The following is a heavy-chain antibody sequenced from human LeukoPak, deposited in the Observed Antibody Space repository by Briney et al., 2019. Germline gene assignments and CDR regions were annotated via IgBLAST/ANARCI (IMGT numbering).Heavy chain of an antibody. D-gene: IGHD3-9*01. Sequence: SQTLSLTCTVSGGSISSGGYYWSWIRQHPGKGLEWIGYIYYSGSAYYNPSLKSRVTISVDTSKSQFSLKLSSVTAADTAVYYCAREGAGLYDIWGQGTLVTVSS. CDR3: AREGAGLYDI. CDR1: GGSISSGGYY. V-gene: IGHV4-31*03. CDR2: IYYSGSA. J-gene: IGHJ4*02.